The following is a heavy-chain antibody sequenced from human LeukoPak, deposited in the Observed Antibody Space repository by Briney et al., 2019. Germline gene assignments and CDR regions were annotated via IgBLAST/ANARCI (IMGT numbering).Heavy chain of an antibody. J-gene: IGHJ6*02. V-gene: IGHV4-34*01. CDR3: ARGPPLLRFLEWLPNYYYYGMDV. CDR1: GGSFSGYY. D-gene: IGHD3-3*01. CDR2: INHSGST. Sequence: SETLSLTCAVYGGSFSGYYWSWIRQPPGKGLEWIGEINHSGSTNYNPSLKSRVTISVDTSKNQFSLKLSSVTAADTAVYYCARGPPLLRFLEWLPNYYYYGMDVWGQGTTVTVSS.